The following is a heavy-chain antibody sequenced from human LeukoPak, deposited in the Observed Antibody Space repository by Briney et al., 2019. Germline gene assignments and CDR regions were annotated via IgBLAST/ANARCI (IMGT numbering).Heavy chain of an antibody. CDR2: IRSCGRTI. Sequence: PGGSLRLSCAASGFTFSCYWMSWVRQAPGKGLEGVSYIRSCGRTIYYADPVKGRFTITRDNAENSLYLQMNSLRAEDTAVYDCAREYGSGSSRRRFDPWGQGTLVTVSS. V-gene: IGHV3-48*04. D-gene: IGHD3-10*01. J-gene: IGHJ5*02. CDR1: GFTFSCYW. CDR3: AREYGSGSSRRRFDP.